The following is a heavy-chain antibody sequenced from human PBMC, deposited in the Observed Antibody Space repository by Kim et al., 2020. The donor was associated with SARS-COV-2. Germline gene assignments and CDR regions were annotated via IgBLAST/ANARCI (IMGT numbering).Heavy chain of an antibody. Sequence: SETLSLTCTVSGGSFSGYYWSWIRQPPGKGLEWIGYIYYSGSTNYNPSLKSRVTISVDTSKNQFSLKLSSVTAADTAVYYCAGATYYYVSSGYYLRAVD. CDR1: GGSFSGYY. V-gene: IGHV4-59*01. CDR3: AGATYYYVSSGYYLRAVD. D-gene: IGHD3-22*01. CDR2: IYYSGST. J-gene: IGHJ3*02.